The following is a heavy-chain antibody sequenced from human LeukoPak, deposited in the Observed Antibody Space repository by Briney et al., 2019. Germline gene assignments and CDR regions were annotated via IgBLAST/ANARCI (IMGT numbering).Heavy chain of an antibody. CDR2: ISSSSSYT. Sequence: GGSLRLSCAASGFTFSDYYMSWIRQAPGKGLGWLSYISSSSSYTNYADSVKGRFTISRDNAKNSLYLQMNSLRAEDTAVYYCARASPYASYDYWVQGTLVTVSS. D-gene: IGHD3-16*01. J-gene: IGHJ4*02. CDR1: GFTFSDYY. V-gene: IGHV3-11*06. CDR3: ARASPYASYDY.